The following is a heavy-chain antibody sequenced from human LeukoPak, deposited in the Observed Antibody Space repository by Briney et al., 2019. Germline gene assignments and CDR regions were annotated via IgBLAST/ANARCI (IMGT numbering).Heavy chain of an antibody. CDR3: ARATYYYDSSGYYLN. J-gene: IGHJ4*02. D-gene: IGHD3-22*01. CDR1: GGSISSSSYY. Sequence: PSETLSLTCTVSGGSISSSSYYWGWIRQPPGKGLEWIGSIYYSGSTYYNPSLKSRVTISVDTSKNQFSLKLSSVTAADTAVYYCARATYYYDSSGYYLNCGQGTLVTVSS. CDR2: IYYSGST. V-gene: IGHV4-39*07.